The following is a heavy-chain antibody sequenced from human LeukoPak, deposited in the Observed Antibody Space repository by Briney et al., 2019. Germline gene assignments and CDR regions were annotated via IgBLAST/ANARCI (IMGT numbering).Heavy chain of an antibody. CDR2: IYYSGST. CDR3: ASSRSSSGWSLIDY. Sequence: SATLSLTCSFTTGSTICYYWSWFRQPPGKGMLSAGYIYYSGSTNYKPSLKRRVTISVDTSKNQFSLKVSSVTAADTAVYYCASSRSSSGWSLIDYWGQGALVTVSS. D-gene: IGHD6-19*01. V-gene: IGHV4-59*01. CDR1: TGSTICYY. J-gene: IGHJ4*02.